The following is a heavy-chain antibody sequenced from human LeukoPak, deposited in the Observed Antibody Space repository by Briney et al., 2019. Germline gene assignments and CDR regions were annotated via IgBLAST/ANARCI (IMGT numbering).Heavy chain of an antibody. CDR1: GYTFTSYD. CDR2: MNPNSGNT. V-gene: IGHV1-8*01. Sequence: ASVKVSCKASGYTFTSYDINWVRQATGQGLGWMGWMNPNSGNTGYAQKFQGRVTMTRNTSISTAYMELSSLRSEDTAVYYCAKTPYDSWSGSYGMDVWGQGTTVTVSS. D-gene: IGHD3-3*01. CDR3: AKTPYDSWSGSYGMDV. J-gene: IGHJ6*02.